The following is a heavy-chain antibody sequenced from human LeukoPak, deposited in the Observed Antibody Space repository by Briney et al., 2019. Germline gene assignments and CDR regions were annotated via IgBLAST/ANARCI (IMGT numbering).Heavy chain of an antibody. V-gene: IGHV1-69*13. CDR1: GGTFSSYA. D-gene: IGHD2-21*01. J-gene: IGHJ4*02. CDR3: ARVGAYCGGDCYSWYFDY. CDR2: IIPIFGTA. Sequence: SVKVSCKASGGTFSSYAISWVRQAPGQGLEWMGGIIPIFGTANYAQKFQGRVTITADESTSTAYMELSSLRSEGTAVYYCARVGAYCGGDCYSWYFDYWGQGTLVTVSS.